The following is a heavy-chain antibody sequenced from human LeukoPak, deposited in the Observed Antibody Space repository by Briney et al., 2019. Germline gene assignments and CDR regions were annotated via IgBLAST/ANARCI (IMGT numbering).Heavy chain of an antibody. V-gene: IGHV4-39*07. Sequence: PSETLSLTCTVSGVSISSSNSYWGWIRQPPGKGLEWIGSIYYSGSTYYNPSLKSRVTISVDTSKNQFSLKLSSVTAADTAVYYCARGAILSNWFDPWGQGTLVTVSS. CDR2: IYYSGST. CDR3: ARGAILSNWFDP. CDR1: GVSISSSNSY. J-gene: IGHJ5*02. D-gene: IGHD3-16*02.